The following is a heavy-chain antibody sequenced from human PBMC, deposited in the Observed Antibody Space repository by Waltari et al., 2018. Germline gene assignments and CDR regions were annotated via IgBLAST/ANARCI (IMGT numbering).Heavy chain of an antibody. Sequence: QVQLQESGPGLVKPSETLSLTCTVSGGSISSYYWSWIRQPPGKGLEWIGYIYYSGSTNLHPSLKSRVTISVDTSKNQFSLKLSSVTAADTAVYYCARVTRATTLPWFDPWGQGTLVTVSS. V-gene: IGHV4-59*01. CDR2: IYYSGST. J-gene: IGHJ5*02. CDR1: GGSISSYY. CDR3: ARVTRATTLPWFDP. D-gene: IGHD1-1*01.